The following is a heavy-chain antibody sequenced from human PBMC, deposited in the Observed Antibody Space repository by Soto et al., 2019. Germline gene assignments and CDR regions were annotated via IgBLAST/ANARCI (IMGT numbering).Heavy chain of an antibody. V-gene: IGHV4-39*01. Sequence: QLQLQESGPGLVKPSETLSLTCTVSGGSISRSPYYWAWIRQPPGKGLQWIGNIYYNGNTFYNPSLKSTVTISIDTSKSQFSLGLSSVTASDTAVYYCARHGPLTNNWNQLNCWGQGTLVTGSS. CDR3: ARHGPLTNNWNQLNC. CDR2: IYYNGNT. D-gene: IGHD1-1*01. CDR1: GGSISRSPYY. J-gene: IGHJ4*02.